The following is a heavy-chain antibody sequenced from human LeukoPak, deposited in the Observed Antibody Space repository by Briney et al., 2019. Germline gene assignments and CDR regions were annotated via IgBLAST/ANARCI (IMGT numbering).Heavy chain of an antibody. CDR2: IKQDGSEK. Sequence: GGSRRLSCAASGFTFSSYWMSWVRQAPGKGLEWVANIKQDGSEKYYVDSVKGRFTISRDNAKNSLYLQMNSLRAEDTAVYYCARESNYYDSSGWYWGQGTLVTVSS. J-gene: IGHJ4*02. D-gene: IGHD3-22*01. CDR3: ARESNYYDSSGWY. CDR1: GFTFSSYW. V-gene: IGHV3-7*01.